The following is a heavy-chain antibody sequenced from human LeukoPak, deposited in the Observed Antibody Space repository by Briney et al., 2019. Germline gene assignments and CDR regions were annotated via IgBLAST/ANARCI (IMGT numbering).Heavy chain of an antibody. J-gene: IGHJ4*02. D-gene: IGHD1-26*01. V-gene: IGHV3-30*18. CDR3: AKETGRWELE. CDR2: ISNDGSNK. CDR1: GFTFSSYG. Sequence: EGSLRLSCAASGFTFSSYGIHWVRQAPGKGLEWVAVISNDGSNKYYADSVKGRFTISRDNSKNTLYLQMNSLRAEDTAVYYCAKETGRWELEWGQGTLVTVSS.